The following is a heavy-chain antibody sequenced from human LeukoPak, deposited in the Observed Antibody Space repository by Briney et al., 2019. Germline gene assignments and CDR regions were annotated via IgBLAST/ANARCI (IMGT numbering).Heavy chain of an antibody. J-gene: IGHJ4*02. CDR2: INPNSGGT. Sequence: GASVKVSCKASGYTFTGYYMHWVRQAPGQGLEWMGRINPNSGGTNYAQKFQGRVTMTRDTSISTAYMELSRLRSDDTAVYYCAREQSRSYYVESTIDYWGQGTLVTVSS. V-gene: IGHV1-2*06. CDR1: GYTFTGYY. D-gene: IGHD1-26*01. CDR3: AREQSRSYYVESTIDY.